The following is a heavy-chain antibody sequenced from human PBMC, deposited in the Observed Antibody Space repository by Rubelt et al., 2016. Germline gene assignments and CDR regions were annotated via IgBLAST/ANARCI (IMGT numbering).Heavy chain of an antibody. Sequence: QVQLVQSGAEVKEPGASVKVSCKASGYTLTSYGISWVRQAPGQGLEWMGWISAYDGNTNYAQKLQGRVTMTTDTSTSTAYMELRSLRSDDTAVYFCARDQLALYAFDIWGQGTMVTVSS. CDR2: ISAYDGNT. J-gene: IGHJ3*02. CDR3: ARDQLALYAFDI. D-gene: IGHD1-1*01. V-gene: IGHV1-18*01. CDR1: GYTLTSYG.